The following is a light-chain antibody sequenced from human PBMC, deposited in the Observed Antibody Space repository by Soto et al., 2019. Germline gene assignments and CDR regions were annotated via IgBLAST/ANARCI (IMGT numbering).Light chain of an antibody. CDR1: QSVSSY. CDR3: QQRSKWPPLT. V-gene: IGKV3-11*01. J-gene: IGKJ4*01. CDR2: DAS. Sequence: EIVLTQSPATLSLSPGERATLSCRASQSVSSYLAWYQQKPGQAPRLLIYDASNRATGIPARFSGSGSGTDFPLTISSLEPEDFAVYYCQQRSKWPPLTFGGGTKVEIK.